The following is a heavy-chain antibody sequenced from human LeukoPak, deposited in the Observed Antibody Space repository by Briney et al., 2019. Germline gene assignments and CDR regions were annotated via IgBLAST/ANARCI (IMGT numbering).Heavy chain of an antibody. V-gene: IGHV3-11*01. CDR2: ISSSGSTI. CDR1: GFTFSDYY. D-gene: IGHD4-17*01. J-gene: IGHJ5*02. CDR3: ARTVTTGGVWFDP. Sequence: PGGSLRLSCAASGFTFSDYYMSWIRQAPGKGLEWVSYISSSGSTIYYADSVRGRFTISRDNAKNSLYLQMNSLRAEDTAVYYCARTVTTGGVWFDPWGQGTLVTVSS.